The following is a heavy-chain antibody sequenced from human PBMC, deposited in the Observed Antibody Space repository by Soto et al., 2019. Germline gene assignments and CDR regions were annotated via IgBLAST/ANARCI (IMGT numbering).Heavy chain of an antibody. J-gene: IGHJ1*01. Sequence: ESGGGVVQPGRSLRLSCAASGFTFSNYAMHWVRQSPGKGLEWVAAISYDGPDEYYADSVKGRFTISRDNSKNMLFMQMNRLRAEDTAVYYCARVRSEMSVWYLEDFHHWGQGTLVTVSS. CDR1: GFTFSNYA. CDR2: ISYDGPDE. CDR3: ARVRSEMSVWYLEDFHH. V-gene: IGHV3-30-3*01. D-gene: IGHD2-15*01.